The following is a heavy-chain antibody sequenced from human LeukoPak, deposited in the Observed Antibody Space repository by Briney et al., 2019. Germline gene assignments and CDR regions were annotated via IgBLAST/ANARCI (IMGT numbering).Heavy chain of an antibody. CDR3: ARMYYDYARGPPADAFDI. CDR1: GGTFSSYA. J-gene: IGHJ3*02. CDR2: IIPIFGTA. V-gene: IGHV1-69*13. Sequence: ASVKVSCKASGGTFSSYAISWVRQAPGQGLEWMGGIIPIFGTANYAQKFQGRVTITADESTSTAYMELDSLRSEDTAVYYCARMYYDYARGPPADAFDIWGQGTMVTVSS. D-gene: IGHD3-16*01.